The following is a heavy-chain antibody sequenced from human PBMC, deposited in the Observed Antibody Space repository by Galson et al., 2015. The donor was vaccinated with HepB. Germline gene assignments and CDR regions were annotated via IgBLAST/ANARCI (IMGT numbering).Heavy chain of an antibody. CDR3: AITPSSSWSWYFDL. J-gene: IGHJ2*01. Sequence: SVKVSCKASGYTFTSYGISWVRQAPGQGLEWMGWISAYNGNTNYAQKLQGRVTMTTDTSTSTAYMELRGLRSDDTAVYYCAITPSSSWSWYFDLWGRGTLVTVSS. D-gene: IGHD6-13*01. CDR2: ISAYNGNT. CDR1: GYTFTSYG. V-gene: IGHV1-18*01.